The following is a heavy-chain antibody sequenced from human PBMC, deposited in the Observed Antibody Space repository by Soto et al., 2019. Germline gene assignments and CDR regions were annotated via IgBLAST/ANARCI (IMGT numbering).Heavy chain of an antibody. CDR2: IYPTGIT. V-gene: IGHV4-4*07. D-gene: IGHD2-15*01. CDR1: GGSMSSFY. J-gene: IGHJ5*02. CDR3: ARDRGGGWLDP. Sequence: QVHLEESDPGLVKPSETLSLTCVVSGGSMSSFYWSWIRQSADKGLEWIGRIYPTGITNYNPSLKSRVTMSIDTSKKQFSLKVRSVTAADTARYYCARDRGGGWLDPWGQGALVTVSS.